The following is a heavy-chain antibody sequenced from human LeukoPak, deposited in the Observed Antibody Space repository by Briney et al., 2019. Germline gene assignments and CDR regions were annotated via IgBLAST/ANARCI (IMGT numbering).Heavy chain of an antibody. CDR1: GFTFSSYW. Sequence: PGGSLRLSCAASGFTFSSYWMHWVRHAPGKGLVWVSRINSDGSSTSYADSVKGRFTISRDNAKNTLYLQMNSLRVEDTAVYYCARGYCSSTSCPKAYYFDYWGQGTLVTVSS. J-gene: IGHJ4*02. D-gene: IGHD2-2*01. CDR2: INSDGSST. CDR3: ARGYCSSTSCPKAYYFDY. V-gene: IGHV3-74*01.